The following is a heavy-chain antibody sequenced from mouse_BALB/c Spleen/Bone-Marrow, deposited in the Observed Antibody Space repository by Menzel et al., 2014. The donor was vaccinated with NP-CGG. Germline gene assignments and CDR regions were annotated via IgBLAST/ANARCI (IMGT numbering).Heavy chain of an antibody. V-gene: IGHV1-9*01. Sequence: VQLQESGAELMRPGASVKISCKATGYTFRNYWIEWVKQRPGHGLEWIGEILPGSYSTNYNEKLKGKAKFTADTSSNTAYMQLSSLTSRDSAVYYCARRGGYPWFAYWGQGTLVAVSA. CDR2: ILPGSYST. CDR3: ARRGGYPWFAY. D-gene: IGHD2-2*01. CDR1: GYTFRNYW. J-gene: IGHJ3*01.